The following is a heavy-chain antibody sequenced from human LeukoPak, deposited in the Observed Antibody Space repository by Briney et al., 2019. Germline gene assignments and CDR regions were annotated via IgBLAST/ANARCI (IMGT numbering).Heavy chain of an antibody. CDR3: ARTYYYDSSGYSNYYFDY. CDR1: GGTFSSYA. CDR2: IIPIFGIA. J-gene: IGHJ4*02. Sequence: SVKVSCKASGGTFSSYAISWVRQAPGQGLEWMGRIIPIFGIANYAQKFQGRVTITADKSTSTAYMELSSLRSEDTAVYYCARTYYYDSSGYSNYYFDYWGQGTLVTVSS. D-gene: IGHD3-22*01. V-gene: IGHV1-69*04.